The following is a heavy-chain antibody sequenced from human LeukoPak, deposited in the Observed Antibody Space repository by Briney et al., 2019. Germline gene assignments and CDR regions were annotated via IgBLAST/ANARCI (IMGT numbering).Heavy chain of an antibody. CDR3: ARDPGGARAAEKDY. J-gene: IGHJ4*02. CDR1: GYTFTGYY. Sequence: ASVKVSCKASGYTFTGYYMHWVRQAPGQGLEWMGWINPNSGGTNYAQKFQGRVTMTRDTSISTAYMELGRLRSDDTAVYYCARDPGGARAAEKDYWGQGTLGTVSS. D-gene: IGHD6-13*01. V-gene: IGHV1-2*02. CDR2: INPNSGGT.